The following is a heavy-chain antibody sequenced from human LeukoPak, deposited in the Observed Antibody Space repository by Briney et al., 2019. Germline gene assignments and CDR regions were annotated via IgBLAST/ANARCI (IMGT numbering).Heavy chain of an antibody. CDR2: MQYDGSQI. J-gene: IGHJ4*02. CDR3: AGKAAAFYFDY. D-gene: IGHD6-13*01. V-gene: IGHV3-30*02. Sequence: GESLKISCTASGLAFSSYGMHWARQAPGKGLEWVAFMQYDGSQIYYADSVKGRFTISRDNSKNALYLQMNSLRPEDTAVYYCAGKAAAFYFDYWGQGTLVTVSS. CDR1: GLAFSSYG.